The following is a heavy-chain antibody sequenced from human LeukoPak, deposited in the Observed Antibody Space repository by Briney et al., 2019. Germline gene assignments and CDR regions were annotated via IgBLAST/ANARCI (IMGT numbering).Heavy chain of an antibody. CDR1: GFTFSDYW. D-gene: IGHD3-16*01. CDR3: ARGGIGCFDY. Sequence: GGSLRLSCAASGFTFSDYWIHWVRQVPGKGLVWVSHTNSDGSSATYADSVKGRLTISRDNARNTVYLQMNSLRAEDTAVYFCARGGIGCFDYWGQGALVTVSS. CDR2: TNSDGSSA. V-gene: IGHV3-74*01. J-gene: IGHJ4*02.